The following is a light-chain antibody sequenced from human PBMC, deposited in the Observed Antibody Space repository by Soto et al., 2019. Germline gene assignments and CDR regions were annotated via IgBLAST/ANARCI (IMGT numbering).Light chain of an antibody. J-gene: IGKJ3*01. CDR1: QGISYY. CDR2: AAS. Sequence: DIQMTQSPPSLSASVGDSVTITCRASQGISYYLAWYQQRPGKVPKLLVYAASTLQSGVPTRFIGGGSGTDFSLTINSLQPEDFGTYQCQNYKSALFTFGPGTKVDL. CDR3: QNYKSALFT. V-gene: IGKV1-27*01.